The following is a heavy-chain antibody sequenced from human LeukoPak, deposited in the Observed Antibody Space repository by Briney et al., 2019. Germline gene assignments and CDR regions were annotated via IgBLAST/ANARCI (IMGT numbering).Heavy chain of an antibody. J-gene: IGHJ6*03. V-gene: IGHV3-11*04. Sequence: PGGSLRLSCAASGFTFSDYYMSWIRQAPGKGLEWVSYISSSGSTIYYADSVKGRFTISRDNAKNSLYLQMNSLRAEETAVYYCAREGKNWNYYYYYMDVWGKGNTVTVSS. D-gene: IGHD1-1*01. CDR2: ISSSGSTI. CDR3: AREGKNWNYYYYYMDV. CDR1: GFTFSDYY.